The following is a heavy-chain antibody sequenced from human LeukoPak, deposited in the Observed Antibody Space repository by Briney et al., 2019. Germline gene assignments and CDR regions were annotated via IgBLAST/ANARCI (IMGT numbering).Heavy chain of an antibody. Sequence: ASVKVSCKASGYTFTGYCMHWVRQAPGQGLEWMGWINPNSGGTNYAQKFQGRVTMTRDTSISTAYVELSRLRSDDTAVYYCARGGTTVVTSSPYYYMDVWGKGTTVTVSS. J-gene: IGHJ6*03. CDR2: INPNSGGT. CDR1: GYTFTGYC. V-gene: IGHV1-2*02. CDR3: ARGGTTVVTSSPYYYMDV. D-gene: IGHD4-23*01.